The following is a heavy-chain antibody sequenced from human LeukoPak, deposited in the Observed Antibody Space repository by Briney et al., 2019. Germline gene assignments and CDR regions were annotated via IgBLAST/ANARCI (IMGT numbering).Heavy chain of an antibody. J-gene: IGHJ4*02. V-gene: IGHV3-23*01. CDR3: AKDRPSMIVVVITGFDY. CDR2: MSGSAGST. D-gene: IGHD3-22*01. CDR1: GFTFSNYA. Sequence: GGSLRLSCAASGFTFSNYAMSWVRQAPGKGLEWVSTMSGSAGSTYYADSVKGRFTISRDNSKNTLYLQMNSLRAEDTALYYCAKDRPSMIVVVITGFDYWGQGTLVNGSS.